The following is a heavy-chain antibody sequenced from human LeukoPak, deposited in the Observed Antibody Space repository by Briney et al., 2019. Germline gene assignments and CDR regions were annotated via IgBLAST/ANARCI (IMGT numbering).Heavy chain of an antibody. CDR2: IIPIFGTA. CDR3: ARGGSDYFDY. D-gene: IGHD3-16*01. CDR1: GGTFSSYA. J-gene: IGHJ4*02. V-gene: IGHV1-69*05. Sequence: GASVKVSCKASGGTFSSYAISWVRQGPGQGLEWMGGIIPIFGTANYAQKFQGRVTITTDESTSTAYMELSSLRSEDTAVYYCARGGSDYFDYWGQGTLVTVSS.